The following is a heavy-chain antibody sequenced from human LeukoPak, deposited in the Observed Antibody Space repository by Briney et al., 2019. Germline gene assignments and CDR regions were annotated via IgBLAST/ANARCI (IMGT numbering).Heavy chain of an antibody. CDR1: GFTISTYA. D-gene: IGHD5-24*01. V-gene: IGHV3-23*01. Sequence: SGGSLRLSCAASGFTISTYAMTWVRQAPGKGLEWVSSITSSGPTTYHADSVKGRLTISRDISKNTLYLQMNSLTAEDSAVYYCAKEFIAGDGHVDCDSWGQGTLVTVSS. J-gene: IGHJ4*02. CDR2: ITSSGPTT. CDR3: AKEFIAGDGHVDCDS.